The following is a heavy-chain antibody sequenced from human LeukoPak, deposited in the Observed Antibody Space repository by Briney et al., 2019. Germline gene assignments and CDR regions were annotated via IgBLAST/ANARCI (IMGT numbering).Heavy chain of an antibody. D-gene: IGHD3-16*01. CDR2: INERATII. CDR3: VIRLILVWTPGDDFDH. V-gene: IGHV3-74*01. J-gene: IGHJ4*02. Sequence: GGSLRLSCAASGFTFSNYWMHWVRQAPGKGLEWVSRINERATIISYADSVKGRFTISRENARNTLYLQMNSLTAEDTAVYYCVIRLILVWTPGDDFDHWGQGTLVTVSS. CDR1: GFTFSNYW.